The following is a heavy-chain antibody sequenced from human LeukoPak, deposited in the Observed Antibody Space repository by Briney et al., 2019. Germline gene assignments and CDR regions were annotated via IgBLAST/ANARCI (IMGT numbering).Heavy chain of an antibody. CDR2: FIPIFGTA. V-gene: IGHV1-69*06. Sequence: ASVKVSCKASGGTFSSYAISWARQAPGQGLEWMGGFIPIFGTANYAQKFQGRVTITADKSTSTAYMELSSLRSEDTAVYYCARAGCSSTSCYVGEIDYWGQGTLVTVSS. J-gene: IGHJ4*02. CDR1: GGTFSSYA. CDR3: ARAGCSSTSCYVGEIDY. D-gene: IGHD2-2*01.